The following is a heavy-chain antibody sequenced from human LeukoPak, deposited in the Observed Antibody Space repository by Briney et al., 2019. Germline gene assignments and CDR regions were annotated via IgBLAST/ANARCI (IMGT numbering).Heavy chain of an antibody. V-gene: IGHV1-69*04. Sequence: ASVKVSCKASGGTFSSYAISWVRQAPGQGLEWMGRIIPILGIANYAQKFQGRVTITADKSTSTAYMELSSLRSEDTAVYYCARDRGSSSWYHWFDPWGQGTLVTVSS. CDR2: IIPILGIA. CDR1: GGTFSSYA. D-gene: IGHD6-13*01. CDR3: ARDRGSSSWYHWFDP. J-gene: IGHJ5*02.